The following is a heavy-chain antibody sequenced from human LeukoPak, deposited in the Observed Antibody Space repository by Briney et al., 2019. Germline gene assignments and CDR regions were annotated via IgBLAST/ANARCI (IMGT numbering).Heavy chain of an antibody. J-gene: IGHJ4*02. D-gene: IGHD1-26*01. V-gene: IGHV3-66*01. Sequence: ICSGGNTYYADSVKGRFTISRDTSKNTLYLKMNSLRVEDTAVYYCARDMTGSYFGKTADYWGQGTLVTVSS. CDR2: ICSGGNT. CDR3: ARDMTGSYFGKTADY.